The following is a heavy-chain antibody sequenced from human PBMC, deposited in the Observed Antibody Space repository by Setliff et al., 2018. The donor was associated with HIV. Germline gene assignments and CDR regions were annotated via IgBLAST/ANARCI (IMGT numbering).Heavy chain of an antibody. Sequence: SETLSLTCNVSRGSISRSSHYWGWIRQSPGKGLEWIGSLHYSGTTYYNPSLKRRVTISVDTSMNQFSLNLTSVTAAATAVYFCSSVLFHLGWLSTTHDAFDVWGPGTLVTVSS. V-gene: IGHV4-39*07. CDR1: RGSISRSSHY. J-gene: IGHJ3*01. D-gene: IGHD3-3*01. CDR2: LHYSGTT. CDR3: SSVLFHLGWLSTTHDAFDV.